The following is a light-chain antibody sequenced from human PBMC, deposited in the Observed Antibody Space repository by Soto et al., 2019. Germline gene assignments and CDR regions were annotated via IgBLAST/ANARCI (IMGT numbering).Light chain of an antibody. V-gene: IGLV2-8*01. Sequence: QSALTQPPSASGSPGQSVTISCTGTSSDVGGYNYVSWYQQYPGRAPKLMIYEVTKRPSGVPDRFSGSKSGNTASLTVSGLQAEDEADYYGSSYAASNNLYFWFGGGTKLTVL. J-gene: IGLJ3*02. CDR2: EVT. CDR3: SSYAASNNLYFW. CDR1: SSDVGGYNY.